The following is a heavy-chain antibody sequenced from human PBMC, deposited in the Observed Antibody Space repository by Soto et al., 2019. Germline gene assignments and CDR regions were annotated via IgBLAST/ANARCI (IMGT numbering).Heavy chain of an antibody. J-gene: IGHJ5*01. Sequence: SSETLSLTCDVSSSPGATGHYWGWMRHPPVKGLERRGCFHEIGPTYYRTSLNRRPAISVDLSKGHVSLSLTSVTAADTARYYCINSRGLSRGDSWGRGIVVTVSS. CDR3: INSRGLSRGDS. V-gene: IGHV4-38-2*01. D-gene: IGHD3-10*01. CDR2: FHEIGPT. CDR1: SSPGATGHY.